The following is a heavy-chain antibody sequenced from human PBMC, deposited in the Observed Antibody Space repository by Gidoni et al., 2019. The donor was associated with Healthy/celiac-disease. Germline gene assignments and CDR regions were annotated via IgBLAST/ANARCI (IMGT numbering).Heavy chain of an antibody. D-gene: IGHD3-10*01. V-gene: IGHV3-64D*06. CDR3: VKPWFGELPHFDY. Sequence: GKGLEYVSAISSNGGSTYYADSVKGRFTISRDNSKNTLYLQMSSLRAEDTAVYYCVKPWFGELPHFDYWGQGTLVTVSS. J-gene: IGHJ4*02. CDR2: ISSNGGST.